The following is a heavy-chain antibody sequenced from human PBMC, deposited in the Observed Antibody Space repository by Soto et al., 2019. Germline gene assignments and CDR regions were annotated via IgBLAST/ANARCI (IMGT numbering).Heavy chain of an antibody. CDR2: IYHSGST. CDR1: GGSISSGGYS. CDR3: ARGQVVAAQH. V-gene: IGHV4-30-2*01. J-gene: IGHJ4*02. D-gene: IGHD2-15*01. Sequence: QLQLQESGSGLVKPSQTLSLTCAVSGGSISSGGYSWSWIRQPPGKGLEWIGYIYHSGSTYYNPSLNRRVTIPXDRAKNQFSLKLSSVTAADTAVYYCARGQVVAAQHWGQGTLVTVSS.